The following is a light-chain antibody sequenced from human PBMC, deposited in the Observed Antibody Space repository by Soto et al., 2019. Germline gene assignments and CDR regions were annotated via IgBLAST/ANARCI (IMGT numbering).Light chain of an antibody. V-gene: IGKV4-1*01. Sequence: DIVMTQSPDSLAVSLGERATINCKSSQSVLYSSNNKNYLAWYQQKPVQPPKLLIYWASTRESGVPDRFSGSGSGKDFTLTISSLQAEDVAGYYCQQYYSTLTWTFGQGTKVEIK. J-gene: IGKJ1*01. CDR3: QQYYSTLTWT. CDR2: WAS. CDR1: QSVLYSSNNKNY.